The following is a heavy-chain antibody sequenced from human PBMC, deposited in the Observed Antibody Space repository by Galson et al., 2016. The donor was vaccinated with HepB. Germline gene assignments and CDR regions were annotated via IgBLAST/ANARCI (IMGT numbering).Heavy chain of an antibody. V-gene: IGHV1-8*01. J-gene: IGHJ5*02. Sequence: SVKVSCKASGYTFTSYDINWVRQATGQGLEWLGWMNPDSSKTGYVQKFQGRITMTTNTSTNTAYLEVTGLRSEDTAVYYCARGFGYCSGGRCAAGDFFDTWGQGTLVTVSS. CDR3: ARGFGYCSGGRCAAGDFFDT. CDR2: MNPDSSKT. D-gene: IGHD2-15*01. CDR1: GYTFTSYD.